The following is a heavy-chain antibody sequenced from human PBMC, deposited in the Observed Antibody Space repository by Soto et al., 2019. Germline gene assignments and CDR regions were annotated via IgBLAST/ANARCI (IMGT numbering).Heavy chain of an antibody. D-gene: IGHD1-26*01. CDR2: LRYSGDT. Sequence: QLQLQESGPGLVKPSETLSLTCTVSGGSMTSSAFCWGWIRQSPGKGLEFIGCLRYSGDTSFNPSLTSRLTMSVDTSRNQFSLELRSVTAADTAIYYCARHRDDGSYGSVIDTWGQGALVSVSS. CDR3: ARHRDDGSYGSVIDT. J-gene: IGHJ5*02. V-gene: IGHV4-39*01. CDR1: GGSMTSSAFC.